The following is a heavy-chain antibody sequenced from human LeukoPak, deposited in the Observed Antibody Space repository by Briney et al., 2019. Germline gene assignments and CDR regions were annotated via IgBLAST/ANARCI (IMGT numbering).Heavy chain of an antibody. CDR1: GFTFSSYS. CDR3: VRDRTGGAFDI. Sequence: GGSLRLSCAASGFTFSSYSMNWVRQAPGKGLEWVSYIDSSSSIIHYADSVRGRFTISRENAKNSLYLQMNSLRVEDTAVYPCVRDRTGGAFDIWGQGTMVTVS. V-gene: IGHV3-48*01. J-gene: IGHJ3*02. D-gene: IGHD1-14*01. CDR2: IDSSSSII.